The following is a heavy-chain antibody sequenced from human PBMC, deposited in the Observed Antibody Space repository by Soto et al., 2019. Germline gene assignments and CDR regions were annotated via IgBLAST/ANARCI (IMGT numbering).Heavy chain of an antibody. J-gene: IGHJ4*02. CDR3: VRYGVAAAY. V-gene: IGHV1-8*01. D-gene: IGHD2-8*01. CDR2: MNPNSGNT. Sequence: QVQLVQSGAEVKKPGASVKVSCKASGYTFTSYNINWVRQATGQGLKWLGWMNPNSGNTGYAQTFQDRITLTRDTSITTDYMELSSLRSDDTAVYFCVRYGVAAAYWGQGTLVTVSS. CDR1: GYTFTSYN.